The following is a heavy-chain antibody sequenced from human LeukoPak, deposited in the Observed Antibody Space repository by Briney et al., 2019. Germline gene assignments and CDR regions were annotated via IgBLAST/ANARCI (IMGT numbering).Heavy chain of an antibody. CDR1: GYTFTSYG. Sequence: ASVKVSCKASGYTFTSYGISWVRQAPGQGLEWMGWINAGNGSTKYSQKFQGGVTITRDTSASTAYMELSSLRSEDTAVYYCARDAVERDNGWYEGRREDYWGQGTLVTVSS. CDR2: INAGNGST. CDR3: ARDAVERDNGWYEGRREDY. J-gene: IGHJ4*02. D-gene: IGHD6-19*01. V-gene: IGHV1-3*01.